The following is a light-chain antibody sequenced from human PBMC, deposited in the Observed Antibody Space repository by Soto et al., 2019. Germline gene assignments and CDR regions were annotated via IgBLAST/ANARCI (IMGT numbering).Light chain of an antibody. CDR1: QSISNW. Sequence: DIQMTQSPSTLSASVGDRVSITCRASQSISNWLAWYQQKPGKAPKLLIYDASSLESGVPSRFSGSGSGTEFTLTIRSLQPDEFATYYCQQYNSYSRTFGPGTKVDI. CDR2: DAS. J-gene: IGKJ3*01. CDR3: QQYNSYSRT. V-gene: IGKV1-5*01.